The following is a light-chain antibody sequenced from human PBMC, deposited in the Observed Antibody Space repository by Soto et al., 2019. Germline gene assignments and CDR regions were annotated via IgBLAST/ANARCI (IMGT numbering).Light chain of an antibody. CDR1: QSLAYSDGNTY. V-gene: IGKV2-30*01. CDR3: MQGTRWPPYT. Sequence: DVVMTQSPLSLPVTLGQPASISCRSSQSLAYSDGNTYLNWFQQRPGHSPRRLIYKVSNRDSGVPDRFSGSGSGTDFTLKISRVEAEDVGVYYCMQGTRWPPYTFGQGTKLEIK. CDR2: KVS. J-gene: IGKJ2*01.